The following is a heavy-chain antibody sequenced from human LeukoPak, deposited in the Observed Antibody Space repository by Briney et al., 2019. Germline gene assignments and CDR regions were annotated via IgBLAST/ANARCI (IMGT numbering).Heavy chain of an antibody. D-gene: IGHD3-9*01. CDR1: GGSISSSSYY. CDR3: ARGEAGVLRYFDWLSDVAYYYGMDV. Sequence: SETLSLTCTVSGGSISSSSYYWGWIRQPPGKGLEWIGSIYYSGSTYYNPSLKSRVTISVDTSKNQFSLKLGSVTAADTAVYYCARGEAGVLRYFDWLSDVAYYYGMDVWGQGTTVTVSS. CDR2: IYYSGST. V-gene: IGHV4-39*01. J-gene: IGHJ6*02.